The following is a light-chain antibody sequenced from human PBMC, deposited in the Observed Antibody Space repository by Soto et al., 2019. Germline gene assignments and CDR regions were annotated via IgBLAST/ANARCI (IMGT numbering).Light chain of an antibody. CDR3: QQYAYWPQT. V-gene: IGKV3D-15*01. CDR1: QSVRTN. Sequence: EVMMTQFPDTVSVTAGETGTLPGGASQSVRTNLAWYQQRPGQAPRLLIHDASTHHGDIPARFSGSGSGKNFTLAISGLQSEDFAVYYCQQYAYWPQTFGQGTKVEIK. J-gene: IGKJ1*01. CDR2: DAS.